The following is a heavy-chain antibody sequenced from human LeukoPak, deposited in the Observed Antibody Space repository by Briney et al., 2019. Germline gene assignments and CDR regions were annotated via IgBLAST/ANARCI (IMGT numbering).Heavy chain of an antibody. CDR1: GGSISSSSYY. V-gene: IGHV4-39*07. J-gene: IGHJ6*03. CDR3: ARETFNSGSYYPLDYYYYYMDV. D-gene: IGHD1-26*01. CDR2: INHSGST. Sequence: SETLSLTCTVSGGSISSSSYYWSWIRQPPGKGLEWIGEINHSGSTNYNPSLKSRVTISVDTSKNQFSLKLSSVTAADTAVYYCARETFNSGSYYPLDYYYYYMDVWGKGTTVTVSS.